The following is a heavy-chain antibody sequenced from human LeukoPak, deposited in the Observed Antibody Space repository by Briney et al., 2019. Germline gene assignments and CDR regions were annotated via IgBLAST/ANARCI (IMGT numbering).Heavy chain of an antibody. V-gene: IGHV3-21*01. CDR2: ISSGDSYT. D-gene: IGHD4-17*01. Sequence: GGSLRLSCAASGFIFSGYSVNSVRQAPGKGLERGSSISSGDSYTYFADSVKGRFTITRDNAKNLVYLQMNSLRAEDTAVYYCARGHHLPTVTPYFFDYWGQGTLVTVSS. J-gene: IGHJ4*02. CDR1: GFIFSGYS. CDR3: ARGHHLPTVTPYFFDY.